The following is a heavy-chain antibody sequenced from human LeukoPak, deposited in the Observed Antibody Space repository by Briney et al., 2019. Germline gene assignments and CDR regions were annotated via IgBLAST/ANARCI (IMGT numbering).Heavy chain of an antibody. V-gene: IGHV3-48*03. CDR2: ISSSGSTI. Sequence: PGGSLRLSCAASGFTFSSYEMNWVRQAPGKGLEWLSYISSSGSTIYYAESVKGRFTNSRDNAKNTLYLQMNSLRAEDTAVYYCARAVDTAIFDYWGQGTLVTVSS. D-gene: IGHD5-18*01. CDR1: GFTFSSYE. J-gene: IGHJ4*02. CDR3: ARAVDTAIFDY.